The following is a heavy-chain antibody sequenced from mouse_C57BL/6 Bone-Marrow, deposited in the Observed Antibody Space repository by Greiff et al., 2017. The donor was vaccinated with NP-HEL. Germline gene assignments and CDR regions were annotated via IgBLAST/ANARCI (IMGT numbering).Heavy chain of an antibody. Sequence: VQLQQPGAELVKPGASVKLSCKASGYTFTSYWMHWVKQRPGQGLEWIGMIYPNSGSTNYNEKFKSKATLTVDKSSSTAYMQLSSLASEDSAVYYCARDSEIFNYWGQGTTLTVSS. J-gene: IGHJ2*01. CDR1: GYTFTSYW. CDR3: ARDSEIFNY. V-gene: IGHV1-64*01. CDR2: IYPNSGST.